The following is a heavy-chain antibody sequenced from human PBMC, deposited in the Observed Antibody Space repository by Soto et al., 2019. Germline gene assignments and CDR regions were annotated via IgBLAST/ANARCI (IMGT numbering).Heavy chain of an antibody. Sequence: GGSLRLSCAASGFTFSSYGMHWVRQAPGKGLEWVAVIWYDGSNKYYADSVKGRFTISRDNSKNTLYLQMNSLRAEDTAVYYCARDQGSRYFWFDPWGQGTLVTVSS. V-gene: IGHV3-33*01. CDR2: IWYDGSNK. D-gene: IGHD6-13*01. CDR1: GFTFSSYG. CDR3: ARDQGSRYFWFDP. J-gene: IGHJ5*02.